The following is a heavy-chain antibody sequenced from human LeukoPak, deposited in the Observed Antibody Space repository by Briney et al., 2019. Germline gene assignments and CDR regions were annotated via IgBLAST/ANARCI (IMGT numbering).Heavy chain of an antibody. CDR2: IYHSGST. CDR3: ARDSPIYYMDV. V-gene: IGHV4-38-2*02. CDR1: GYSISSGYY. J-gene: IGHJ6*03. Sequence: SETLSLTCAVSGYSISSGYYWGWIRQPPGKGLEWIGSIYHSGSTYYNPSLKSRVTISVDTSKNQFSLKLSSVTAADTAVYYCARDSPIYYMDVWGKGTTVTVSS.